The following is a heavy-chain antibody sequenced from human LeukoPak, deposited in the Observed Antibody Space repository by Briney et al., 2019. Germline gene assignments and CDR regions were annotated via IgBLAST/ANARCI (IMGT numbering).Heavy chain of an antibody. CDR3: ARQEGDYETDY. CDR2: ISSSGSTI. D-gene: IGHD4-17*01. CDR1: GFTFSSYE. V-gene: IGHV3-48*03. J-gene: IGHJ4*02. Sequence: SGGSLRLSCAASGFTFSSYEMNWVRQGPGKGLEWVSYISSSGSTIYYADSVKGRFTISRDNAKNSLYLQMNSLRAEDTAVYYCARQEGDYETDYWGQGTLVTVSS.